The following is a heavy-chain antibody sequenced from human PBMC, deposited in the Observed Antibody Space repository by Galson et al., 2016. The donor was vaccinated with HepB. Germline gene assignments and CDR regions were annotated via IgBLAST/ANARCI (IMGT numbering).Heavy chain of an antibody. D-gene: IGHD2-2*01. CDR2: VRSKAFGWTT. J-gene: IGHJ6*02. V-gene: IGHV3-49*03. CDR3: SSPLYATTPRTMDA. Sequence: SLRLSCAASGFTIGDYAMSWFRQAPGKGPEWVGFVRSKAFGWTTEYAAAVKGRFTISRDDSRSIAYLQMNSLKTEDTGVYYCSSPLYATTPRTMDAWGQGTTVTVSS. CDR1: GFTIGDYA.